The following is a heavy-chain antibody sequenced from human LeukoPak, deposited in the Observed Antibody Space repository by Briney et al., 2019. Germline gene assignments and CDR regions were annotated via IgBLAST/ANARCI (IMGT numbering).Heavy chain of an antibody. CDR3: AREATIWGYYFDY. Sequence: PGRSLRLTCAASGFTFSSYAMHWVRQAPGKGLEWVAVISYDGSNKYYADSVKGRFTISRDNSKNTLYLQMNSLRAEDTAVYYCAREATIWGYYFDYWGQGTLVTVSS. CDR2: ISYDGSNK. J-gene: IGHJ4*02. CDR1: GFTFSSYA. V-gene: IGHV3-30-3*01. D-gene: IGHD5-12*01.